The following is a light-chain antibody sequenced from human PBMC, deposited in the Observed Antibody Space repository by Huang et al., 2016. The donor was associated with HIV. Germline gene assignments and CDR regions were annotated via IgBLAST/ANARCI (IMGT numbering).Light chain of an antibody. CDR3: QQYDHLPPT. CDR2: DTS. J-gene: IGKJ3*01. CDR1: QDISNY. V-gene: IGKV1-33*01. Sequence: DIQMTQSPSSLSASVGDRVTITCQASQDISNYLNWYQQKPGKAPKLLMYDTSNLETGVPSRFSGSGSGTDSTITISSLQPEEIATYYCQQYDHLPPTFGPGTKVDIK.